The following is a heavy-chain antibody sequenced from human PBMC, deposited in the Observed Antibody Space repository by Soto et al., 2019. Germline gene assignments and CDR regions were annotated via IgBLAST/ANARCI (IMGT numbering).Heavy chain of an antibody. J-gene: IGHJ6*02. CDR1: GFTFSSYA. V-gene: IGHV3-23*01. CDR3: AKYTRRLHHDYYYGMDV. Sequence: EVQLLESGGGLVQPGGSLRLSCAASGFTFSSYAMSWVRQAPGKGLDWVSAISGSGGSTYYADSVKGRFTISRDNSKYTLYLQMNSLRADDTSVYYCAKYTRRLHHDYYYGMDVWGQGTTVTVSS. CDR2: ISGSGGST. D-gene: IGHD4-4*01.